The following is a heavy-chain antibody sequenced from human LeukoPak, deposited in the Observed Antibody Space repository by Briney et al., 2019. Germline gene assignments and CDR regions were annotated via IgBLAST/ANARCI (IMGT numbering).Heavy chain of an antibody. CDR1: GFPFISYS. D-gene: IGHD4-17*01. J-gene: IGHJ4*02. Sequence: GGPRKLSVEAPGFPFISYSINWFRQPPGKGREWVSSISSSSSYIYYANSVKGRFTISRDNSRNTVYLQIDSLRTEDTAVYYCARDPTVTTPIHWGQGTLVTVSS. CDR2: ISSSSSYI. V-gene: IGHV3-21*01. CDR3: ARDPTVTTPIH.